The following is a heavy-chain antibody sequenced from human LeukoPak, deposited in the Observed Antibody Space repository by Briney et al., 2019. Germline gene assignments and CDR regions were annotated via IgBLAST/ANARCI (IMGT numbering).Heavy chain of an antibody. CDR3: AKVRVTPFIAFDQ. J-gene: IGHJ4*02. Sequence: SETLSLTCTVSGGSISPYYCSWIRQSAGKGLQWIGRIHSSGSTNYNPSLQSRVTMSVDTSKNQFSLKFYSVTVADTAIYYCAKVRVTPFIAFDQWGQGTLVTVSS. V-gene: IGHV4-4*07. CDR1: GGSISPYY. CDR2: IHSSGST. D-gene: IGHD2-21*02.